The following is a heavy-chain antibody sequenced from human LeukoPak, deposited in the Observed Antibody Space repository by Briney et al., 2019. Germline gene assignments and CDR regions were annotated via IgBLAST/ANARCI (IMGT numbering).Heavy chain of an antibody. CDR1: GGSFSGYY. Sequence: SETLSLTCAVYGGSFSGYYWSWIRQPPGKGLEWIGEINHSGSTNYNPSLKSRVTISVDTSKNQFSLKLSSVTAADTAVYYCARDCRGRIAAAATSWFDPWGQGTLVTVSS. J-gene: IGHJ5*02. CDR3: ARDCRGRIAAAATSWFDP. CDR2: INHSGST. D-gene: IGHD6-13*01. V-gene: IGHV4-34*01.